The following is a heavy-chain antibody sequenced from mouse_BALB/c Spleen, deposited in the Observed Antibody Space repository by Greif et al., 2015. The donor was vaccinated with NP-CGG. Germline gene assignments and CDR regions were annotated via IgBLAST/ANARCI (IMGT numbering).Heavy chain of an antibody. D-gene: IGHD1-1*01. CDR1: GFTFSSYA. Sequence: EVQRVESGGGLVKPGGSLKLSCAASGFTFSSYAMSWVRQSPEKRLEWVAEISSGGSYTYYPDTVTGRFTISRDNAKNTLYLEMSSLRSEDTAMYYCARDGSSYPFYWYFDVWGAGTTVTVSS. CDR2: ISSGGSYT. V-gene: IGHV5-9-4*01. CDR3: ARDGSSYPFYWYFDV. J-gene: IGHJ1*01.